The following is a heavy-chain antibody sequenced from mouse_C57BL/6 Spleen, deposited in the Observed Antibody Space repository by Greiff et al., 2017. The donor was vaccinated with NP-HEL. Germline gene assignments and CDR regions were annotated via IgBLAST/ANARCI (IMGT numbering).Heavy chain of an antibody. D-gene: IGHD2-4*01. V-gene: IGHV3-6*01. CDR2: ISYDGSN. J-gene: IGHJ1*03. CDR1: GYSITSGYY. CDR3: ASKAYYDYDVGYFDV. Sequence: DVQLQESGPGLVKPSQSLSLTCSVTGYSITSGYYWNWIRQFPGNKLEWMGYISYDGSNNYNPSLKNRISITRDTSKNQFFLKLNSVTTEDTATYYCASKAYYDYDVGYFDVWGTGTTVTVSS.